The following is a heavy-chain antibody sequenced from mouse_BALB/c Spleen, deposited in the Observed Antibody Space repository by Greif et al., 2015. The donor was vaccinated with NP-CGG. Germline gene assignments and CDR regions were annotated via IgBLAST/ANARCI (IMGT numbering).Heavy chain of an antibody. CDR3: ARYDYDY. CDR2: INPGSGGT. CDR1: GYAFTNYL. Sequence: QVHVKQSGAELVRPGTSVKVSCKASGYAFTNYLIEGVKQRPGQGLEWIRVINPGSGGTNYNEKFKGKATLTADKSSSTAYMQLSSLTSDDSAVYFCARYDYDYWGQGTPLTVSS. D-gene: IGHD2-4*01. J-gene: IGHJ2*01. V-gene: IGHV1-54*01.